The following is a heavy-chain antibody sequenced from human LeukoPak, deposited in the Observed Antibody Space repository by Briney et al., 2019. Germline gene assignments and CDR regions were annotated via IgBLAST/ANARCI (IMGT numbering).Heavy chain of an antibody. J-gene: IGHJ4*02. D-gene: IGHD2-2*01. CDR1: GFTFSSYR. CDR3: ARDRTIYCSSTSCLGD. Sequence: GGSLRLSCAASGFTFSSYRMNWVRQAPGKGLEWVSSISSSSSYIYYADSVKGRFTISRDNAKNSLYLQMNSLRAEGTAVYYCARDRTIYCSSTSCLGDWGQGTLVTVSS. CDR2: ISSSSSYI. V-gene: IGHV3-21*01.